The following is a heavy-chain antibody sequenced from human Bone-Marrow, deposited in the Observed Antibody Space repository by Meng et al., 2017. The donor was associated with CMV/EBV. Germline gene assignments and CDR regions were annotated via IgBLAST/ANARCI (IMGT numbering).Heavy chain of an antibody. Sequence: SVKVSCKASVDTFNKNAIRWVRQAPGQGLEWMGGIIPLLDVVKYAEKFQGRVTITADKTTSTAYMELSSLRTEDTAVYYCAKDRRWDYGSCSGTYSSWLDSWGQGTLVTVSS. CDR3: AKDRRWDYGSCSGTYSSWLDS. D-gene: IGHD2-15*01. V-gene: IGHV1-69*10. CDR2: IIPLLDVV. CDR1: VDTFNKNA. J-gene: IGHJ5*01.